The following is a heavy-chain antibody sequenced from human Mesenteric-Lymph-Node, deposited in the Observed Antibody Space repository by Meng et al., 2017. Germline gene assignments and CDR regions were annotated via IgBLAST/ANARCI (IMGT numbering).Heavy chain of an antibody. CDR2: IYHSGST. CDR3: ARAVEMATILGRYFDY. D-gene: IGHD5-24*01. V-gene: IGHV4-38-2*01. J-gene: IGHJ4*02. CDR1: GYSISSGYY. Sequence: SETLSLTCAVSGYSISSGYYWGWIRQPPGKGLEWIGSIYHSGSTYYNPSLKSRVTISVDTSKNQFSLKLSSVTAADTAVYYCARAVEMATILGRYFDYWGQGNLVTVSS.